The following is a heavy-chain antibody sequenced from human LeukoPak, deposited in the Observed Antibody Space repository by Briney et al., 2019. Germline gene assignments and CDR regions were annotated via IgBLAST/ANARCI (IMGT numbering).Heavy chain of an antibody. J-gene: IGHJ4*02. V-gene: IGHV3-33*01. CDR3: ARGRYYYDSSGYYPTGDYFDH. D-gene: IGHD3-22*01. CDR1: GFTFSSYG. Sequence: PGRSLRLSCAASGFTFSSYGMHWVRQAPGKGLEWVAVIWYDGSNKYYADSVKGRFTISRDNSKNTLYLQMNSLRAEDTAVYYCARGRYYYDSSGYYPTGDYFDHWGQGTLVTVSS. CDR2: IWYDGSNK.